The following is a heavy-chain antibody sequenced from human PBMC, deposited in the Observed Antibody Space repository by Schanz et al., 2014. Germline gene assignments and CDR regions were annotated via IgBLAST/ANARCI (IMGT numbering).Heavy chain of an antibody. J-gene: IGHJ4*02. V-gene: IGHV3-23*01. CDR2: MSGSGSTA. Sequence: EVQLLESGGGLVQPGGSLRLSCVASGFTFFGSFAMSWVRQAPGKGLEWVSGMSGSGSTADYADSVKGRFTISRDNSRKTLYLQMNSLRVEDTAVYYCMAMGRNTSHYFDHWGQGTLVTVSS. CDR3: MAMGRNTSHYFDH. D-gene: IGHD1-1*01. CDR1: GFTFFGSFA.